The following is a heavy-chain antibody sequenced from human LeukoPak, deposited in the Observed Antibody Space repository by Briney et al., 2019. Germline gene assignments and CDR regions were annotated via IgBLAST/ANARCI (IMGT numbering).Heavy chain of an antibody. CDR1: GGTLSSYA. J-gene: IGHJ4*02. CDR2: IIPILGIA. Sequence: SGKVSCKASGGTLSSYAISWVRQAPGQGLGWMGRIIPILGIANYAQKFQGRVTIAADKSTSTAYMDLSSLRSEDTAVYYCARDSLGQQLVLFDYWGQGTLVTVSS. V-gene: IGHV1-69*04. CDR3: ARDSLGQQLVLFDY. D-gene: IGHD6-6*01.